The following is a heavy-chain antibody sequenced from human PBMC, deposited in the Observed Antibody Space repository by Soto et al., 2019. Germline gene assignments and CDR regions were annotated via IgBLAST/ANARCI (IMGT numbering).Heavy chain of an antibody. Sequence: QVQLMESGGGVVQPGRSLTLSCVTSGFTFSNYGMHWVRQTPGKGLEWVAVIWNDGSNKYYADSVKGRFTISRDNSKSTLYVQMNSLTDEDTALYYCAREAYSSSYGRRPHYFDYWGQGTLVTVSS. D-gene: IGHD6-6*01. J-gene: IGHJ4*02. CDR3: AREAYSSSYGRRPHYFDY. V-gene: IGHV3-33*01. CDR2: IWNDGSNK. CDR1: GFTFSNYG.